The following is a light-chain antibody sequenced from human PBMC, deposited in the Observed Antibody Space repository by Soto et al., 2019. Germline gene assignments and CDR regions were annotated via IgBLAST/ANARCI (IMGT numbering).Light chain of an antibody. CDR1: QSVASSH. CDR2: AAS. Sequence: EVVLTQSPGTLSLSAGERATLSCRASQSVASSHLAWYQQKPGQAPRLLIYAASTRAAGVPDRFSGSGSGTDFTLNISRLEPEDFGVFFCHHYGRSPIFPFGPGTTVDMK. CDR3: HHYGRSPIFP. V-gene: IGKV3-20*01. J-gene: IGKJ3*01.